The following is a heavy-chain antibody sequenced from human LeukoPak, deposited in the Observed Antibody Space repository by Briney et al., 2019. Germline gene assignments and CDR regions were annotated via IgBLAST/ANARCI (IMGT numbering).Heavy chain of an antibody. CDR3: ARGGGSGSSALDY. CDR2: INNSGST. Sequence: ASETLSLTCAVYGGSSSGYYWSWIRQPPGKGLEWLGEINNSGSTNYNPSLKSRVTISVDTSKTQFSLKLSSVTAADTAVYYCARGGGSGSSALDYWGQGTLVTVSS. CDR1: GGSSSGYY. D-gene: IGHD6-6*01. J-gene: IGHJ4*02. V-gene: IGHV4-34*01.